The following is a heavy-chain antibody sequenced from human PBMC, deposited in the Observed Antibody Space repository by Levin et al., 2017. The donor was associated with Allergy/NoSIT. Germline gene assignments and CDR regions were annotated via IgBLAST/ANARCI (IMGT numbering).Heavy chain of an antibody. Sequence: PGGSLRLSCAASGFTFSDYSMNWVRQAPGKGLEWISHISSSSNTIYAADSVKGRLTISRDNAKNSLYLQMNSLRDEDTAVYYCARGGLRLGYYYYGMDVWGQGTTVTVSS. D-gene: IGHD3-16*01. CDR2: ISSSSNTI. CDR1: GFTFSDYS. J-gene: IGHJ6*02. CDR3: ARGGLRLGYYYYGMDV. V-gene: IGHV3-48*02.